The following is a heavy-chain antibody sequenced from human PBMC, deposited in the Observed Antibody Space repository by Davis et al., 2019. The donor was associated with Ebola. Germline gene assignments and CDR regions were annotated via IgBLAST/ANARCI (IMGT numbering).Heavy chain of an antibody. Sequence: GESLKISCAASGFIFSSYVMSWVRQAPGKGLEWVSTLGTSADTYYAESVKGRFIISRDNSKNTLYLQMNGLRVEDTAIYYCAKDTSNIWFDIWGQGTNVTVSS. D-gene: IGHD1-26*01. J-gene: IGHJ3*02. CDR2: LGTSADT. CDR3: AKDTSNIWFDI. CDR1: GFIFSSYV. V-gene: IGHV3-23*01.